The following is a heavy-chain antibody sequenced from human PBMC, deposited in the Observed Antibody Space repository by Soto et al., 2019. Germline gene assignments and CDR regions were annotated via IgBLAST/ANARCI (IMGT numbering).Heavy chain of an antibody. D-gene: IGHD4-4*01. CDR1: GYTFTSYG. CDR3: ARWSNDYSNYGGRFDP. J-gene: IGHJ5*02. Sequence: QVQLVQSGAEVKKPGASVKVSCKASGYTFTSYGITWVRQAPGQGLEWMGWISAYNGNTNYAQKLQGRVTMTTDTSTSTAYMELRSLRSDDTAVYYCARWSNDYSNYGGRFDPWGQGTLVTVSS. V-gene: IGHV1-18*01. CDR2: ISAYNGNT.